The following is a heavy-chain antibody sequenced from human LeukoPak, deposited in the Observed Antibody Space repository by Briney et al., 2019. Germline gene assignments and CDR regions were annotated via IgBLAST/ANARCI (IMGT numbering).Heavy chain of an antibody. V-gene: IGHV3-23*01. Sequence: GGSPRLSCAASGFTFSSYAMRWVRQAPGKGLEWVSAISGSGGSTYYADSVKGRFTISRDNSKNTLYLQMNSLRAEDTAVYYRARRNIAAAALDYWGQGTLVTVSS. J-gene: IGHJ4*02. D-gene: IGHD6-13*01. CDR3: ARRNIAAAALDY. CDR1: GFTFSSYA. CDR2: ISGSGGST.